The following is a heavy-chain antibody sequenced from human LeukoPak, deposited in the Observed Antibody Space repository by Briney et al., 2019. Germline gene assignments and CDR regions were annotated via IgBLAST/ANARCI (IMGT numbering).Heavy chain of an antibody. CDR2: ISTYNGNT. CDR1: GYSFVLYG. Sequence: ASVKVSCKASGYSFVLYGISWGRQAPGQGGEWVGWISTYNGNTKYAEKFQGGVTMTTDTPTSTAYMELRSLRSDDTAVYYCARDEDYGIFVNVDYWGQGTLVTVSS. V-gene: IGHV1-18*01. D-gene: IGHD4-17*01. CDR3: ARDEDYGIFVNVDY. J-gene: IGHJ4*02.